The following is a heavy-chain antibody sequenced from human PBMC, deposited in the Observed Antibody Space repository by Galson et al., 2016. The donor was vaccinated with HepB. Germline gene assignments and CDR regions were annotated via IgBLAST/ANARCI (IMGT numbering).Heavy chain of an antibody. D-gene: IGHD3-16*01. CDR2: ISHDGSNQ. CDR1: GFTFSNYG. V-gene: IGHV3-30*18. J-gene: IGHJ3*02. CDR3: AKPLWPAGLRAFDI. Sequence: SLRLSCAASGFTFSNYGIHWVRQAPGKGLEWVAVISHDGSNQYYADSVKGRFTISRDNSKNTLYLQMNSLRAEDTAVYYCAKPLWPAGLRAFDIWGQGTMVTVSS.